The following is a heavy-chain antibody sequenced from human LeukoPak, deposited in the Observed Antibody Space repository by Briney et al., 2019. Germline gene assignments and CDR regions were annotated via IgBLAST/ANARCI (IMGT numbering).Heavy chain of an antibody. CDR3: AKDVTAVTTTFFDY. D-gene: IGHD4-17*01. V-gene: IGHV3-23*01. J-gene: IGHJ4*02. CDR1: EFTFSSYA. Sequence: GGSLRLSCAASEFTFSSYAMSWVRQAPGKGLEWVSAISGTGGTTYYADSVKGRFTISRDNSKNTLYLQMNSLRAEDTAVYYCAKDVTAVTTTFFDYWGQGTLVTVSS. CDR2: ISGTGGTT.